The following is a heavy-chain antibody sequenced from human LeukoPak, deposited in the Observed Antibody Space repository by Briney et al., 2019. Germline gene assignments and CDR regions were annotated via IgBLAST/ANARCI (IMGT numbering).Heavy chain of an antibody. J-gene: IGHJ6*03. CDR3: AKFVNYGNYYYYYYMDV. V-gene: IGHV3-23*01. CDR2: ITESGGST. D-gene: IGHD3-10*01. Sequence: GGSLRLSCAASGFTFNRNAMSWVRQAPGMGLECVATITESGGSTFYADSVKGRFTVSRDNSEHTLYLQMNSLRAEDTAVYYCAKFVNYGNYYYYYYMDVWGEGTTVTVSS. CDR1: GFTFNRNA.